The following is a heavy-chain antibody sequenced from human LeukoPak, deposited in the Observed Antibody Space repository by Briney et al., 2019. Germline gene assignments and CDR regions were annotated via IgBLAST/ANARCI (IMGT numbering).Heavy chain of an antibody. Sequence: SETLSLTCTVSGGSISSSSYYWGWIRQPPGKGLEWIGSIYYTGSTYYNPSLKSRVTISVDTSKNQFSLKLSSVTDADTAVYYCARNPVLRYYYGSGSYLGWFDPWGQGTLVTVSS. CDR3: ARNPVLRYYYGSGSYLGWFDP. V-gene: IGHV4-39*01. J-gene: IGHJ5*02. D-gene: IGHD3-10*01. CDR2: IYYTGST. CDR1: GGSISSSSYY.